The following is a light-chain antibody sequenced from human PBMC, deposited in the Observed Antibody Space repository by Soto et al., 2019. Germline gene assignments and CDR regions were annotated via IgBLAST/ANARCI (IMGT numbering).Light chain of an antibody. CDR1: QTILYSSNNKNY. CDR2: WAS. J-gene: IGKJ4*01. CDR3: QQYYSTPVT. V-gene: IGKV4-1*01. Sequence: DIVMTQSPDSLAVSLGERATINCKSSQTILYSSNNKNYLTWYQQKPGQPPKPLIYWASTRESGVPDRFSGSGSGTDFNLTISSLQAEDVAVYYCQQYYSTPVTFGGGNKVEIK.